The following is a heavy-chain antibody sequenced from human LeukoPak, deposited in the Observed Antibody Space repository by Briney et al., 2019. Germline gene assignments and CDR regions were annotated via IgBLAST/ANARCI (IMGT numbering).Heavy chain of an antibody. V-gene: IGHV3-11*04. D-gene: IGHD5-18*01. CDR3: ARGVQLWLTFDY. Sequence: GGSLRLSCATSGFTFSNSAMSWVRQAPGKGLEWVSYISSSGSTIYYADSVKGRFTISRDNAKNSLYLQMNSLRAEDTAVYYCARGVQLWLTFDYWGQGTLVTVSS. CDR1: GFTFSNSA. CDR2: ISSSGSTI. J-gene: IGHJ4*02.